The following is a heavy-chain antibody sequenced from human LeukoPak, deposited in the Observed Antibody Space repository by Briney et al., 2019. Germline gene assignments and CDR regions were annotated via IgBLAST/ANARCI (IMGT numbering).Heavy chain of an antibody. CDR1: GFTFSNYA. CDR2: ISGSGDST. CDR3: AKEFSPSLKITPSNY. J-gene: IGHJ4*02. Sequence: GGSLRLSCAASGFTFSNYAMRWVRQAPGKGLEWVSGISGSGDSTYYADSVKGRFTISRDNSKNTLYLQMNSLRAEDTAVYYCAKEFSPSLKITPSNYWGQGTLVTVSS. V-gene: IGHV3-23*01. D-gene: IGHD5-24*01.